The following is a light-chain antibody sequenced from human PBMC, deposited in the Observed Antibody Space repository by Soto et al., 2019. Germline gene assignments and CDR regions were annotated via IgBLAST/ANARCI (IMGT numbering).Light chain of an antibody. CDR3: QQSYSSPPT. J-gene: IGKJ1*01. CDR1: QGASKW. V-gene: IGKV1-39*01. Sequence: DIQMTQSPSTLSASVGDRVSITCRASQGASKWLAWYQQKPGRAPKLLIFAASSLQSGVPSRFSGSRSGPDFTLTISSLQPEDFATYYCQQSYSSPPTFGQGTKVDIK. CDR2: AAS.